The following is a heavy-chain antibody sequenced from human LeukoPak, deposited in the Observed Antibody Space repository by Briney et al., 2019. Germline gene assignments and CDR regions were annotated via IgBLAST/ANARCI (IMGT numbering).Heavy chain of an antibody. CDR3: ARDRLHYDSLTGYPAD. V-gene: IGHV3-66*01. CDR2: IYSGGST. CDR1: GDSISSYY. D-gene: IGHD3-9*01. Sequence: ETLSLTCTVSGDSISSYYMSWIRQAPGKGLEWVSVIYSGGSTHYADSVKGRFTISRDNSKNTLYLQMNSLRAEDTAVYYCARDRLHYDSLTGYPADWGQGTLVTVSS. J-gene: IGHJ4*02.